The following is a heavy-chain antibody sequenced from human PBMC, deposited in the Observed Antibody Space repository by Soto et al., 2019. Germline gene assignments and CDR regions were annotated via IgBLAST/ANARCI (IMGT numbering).Heavy chain of an antibody. Sequence: GGSLRLSCAASGFTFSSYWMSWVRQAPGKGLEWVANIKQDGSEKYYVDSVKGRFTISRDNAKNSLYLQMNSLRAEDTAVYYCARDTVGNRDYGMDVWGQGTTVT. CDR1: GFTFSSYW. CDR3: ARDTVGNRDYGMDV. D-gene: IGHD4-17*01. V-gene: IGHV3-7*03. J-gene: IGHJ6*02. CDR2: IKQDGSEK.